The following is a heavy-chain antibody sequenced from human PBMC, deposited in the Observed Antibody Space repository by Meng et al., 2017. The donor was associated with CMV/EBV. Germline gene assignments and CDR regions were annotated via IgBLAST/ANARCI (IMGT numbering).Heavy chain of an antibody. J-gene: IGHJ5*02. CDR3: VRSTYCSGGSCFSENWFDP. CDR1: GFSLTTYGAG. Sequence: SGPTLVKPTQTLTLTCTFFGFSLTTYGAGVGWVRQPPGKALEWLALIDWNDDERYSPSLKSRLSITKDTSKNEVALTMTNMDPVDTATYYCVRSTYCSGGSCFSENWFDPWGRGTLVTVSS. CDR2: IDWNDDE. V-gene: IGHV2-5*01. D-gene: IGHD2-15*01.